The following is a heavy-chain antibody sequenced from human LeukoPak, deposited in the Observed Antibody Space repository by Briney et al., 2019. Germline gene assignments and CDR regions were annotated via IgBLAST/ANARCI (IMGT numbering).Heavy chain of an antibody. CDR1: GYTFTGSY. V-gene: IGHV1-2*02. J-gene: IGHJ4*02. CDR3: ARGRTTVTTY. CDR2: ISPNTGDT. D-gene: IGHD4-17*01. Sequence: GASVKVSCKASGYTFTGSYIHWVRQAPGQGLEWMGWISPNTGDTNYAQNFQGRVTMTRDTSISTAYMELSRLRSDDTAVYYCARGRTTVTTYWGQGTLVTVSS.